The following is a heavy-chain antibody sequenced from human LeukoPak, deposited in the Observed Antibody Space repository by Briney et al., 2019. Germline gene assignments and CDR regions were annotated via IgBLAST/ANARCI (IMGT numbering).Heavy chain of an antibody. D-gene: IGHD3-10*01. CDR1: GFTFSSYA. CDR2: ISGSGGST. J-gene: IGHJ4*02. CDR3: AKAYYNSGGYYSFDY. Sequence: PGGSLRLSCAASGFTFSSYAMSWVRQAPGKGLEWVSSISGSGGSTYYADSVKGRFTISRDNSKNTLYLQMNSLRAEDTAVYYCAKAYYNSGGYYSFDYWGQGTLVTVSS. V-gene: IGHV3-23*01.